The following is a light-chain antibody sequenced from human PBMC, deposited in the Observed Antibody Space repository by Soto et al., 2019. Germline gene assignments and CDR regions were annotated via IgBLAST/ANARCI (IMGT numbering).Light chain of an antibody. CDR2: GAS. V-gene: IGKV3-20*01. CDR3: PQYAVSPWT. CDR1: QSISSNY. J-gene: IGKJ1*01. Sequence: EIVLTQSPGTLSLSPGERATLSCRASQSISSNYLAWYQQKPGQAPRLLIYGASNRATGIPDRFSGSESGAYFPLTISRLEPEDFAVYFCPQYAVSPWTFGQGTKVEIK.